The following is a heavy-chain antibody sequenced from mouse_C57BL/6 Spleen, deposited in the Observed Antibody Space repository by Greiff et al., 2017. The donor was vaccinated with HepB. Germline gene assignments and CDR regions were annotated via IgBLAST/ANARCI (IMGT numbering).Heavy chain of an antibody. CDR1: GFTFSSYG. CDR3: ARPITTVVGAMDY. CDR2: ISSGGSYT. D-gene: IGHD1-1*01. V-gene: IGHV5-6*01. J-gene: IGHJ4*01. Sequence: EVQVVESGGDLVKPGGSLKLSCAASGFTFSSYGMSWVRQTPDKRLEWVATISSGGSYTYYPDSVKGRFTISRDNAKNTLYLQMSSLKSEDTAMYYCARPITTVVGAMDYWGQGTSVTVSS.